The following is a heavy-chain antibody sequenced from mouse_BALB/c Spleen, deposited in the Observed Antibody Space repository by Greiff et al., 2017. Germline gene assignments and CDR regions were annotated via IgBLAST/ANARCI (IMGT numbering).Heavy chain of an antibody. CDR2: IYPGNGDT. J-gene: IGHJ4*01. V-gene: IGHV1-12*01. Sequence: LQQPGAELVKPGASVKMSCKASGYTFTSYNMHWVKQTPGQGLEWIGAIYPGNGDTSYNQKFKGKATLTADKSSSTAYMQLSSLTSEDSAVYYCAKGLPAMDYWGQGTSVTVSS. D-gene: IGHD5-5*01. CDR3: AKGLPAMDY. CDR1: GYTFTSYN.